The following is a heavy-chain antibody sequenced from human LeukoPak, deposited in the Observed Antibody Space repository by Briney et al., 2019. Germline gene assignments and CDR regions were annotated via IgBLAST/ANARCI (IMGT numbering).Heavy chain of an antibody. CDR3: ARHFGSYGPLDY. J-gene: IGHJ4*02. CDR2: IYPGDSDI. D-gene: IGHD5-18*01. CDR1: GYSLTDYW. V-gene: IGHV5-51*01. Sequence: GESLKISCKGSGYSLTDYWIGWVRQMPGKGLEWMGIIYPGDSDIRYSPSFQGQVTISADKSINTAYLQWSSLKASDTAMYYCARHFGSYGPLDYWGQGTLVTVSS.